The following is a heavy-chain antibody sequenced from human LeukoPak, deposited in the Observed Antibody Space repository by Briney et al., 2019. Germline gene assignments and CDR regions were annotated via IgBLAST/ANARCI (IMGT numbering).Heavy chain of an antibody. CDR2: ISGSDDT. CDR1: GFTFNTYA. Sequence: GGSLRLSCAASGFTFNTYAMSWVRQAPGKGLEWVSGISGSDDTYFANSVKGRFTISRDNSKNTLYLQLNSLRAEDTAVYYCAKQRRAGYNTNYYFDDWGQGTLVTVSS. V-gene: IGHV3-23*01. J-gene: IGHJ4*02. D-gene: IGHD5-24*01. CDR3: AKQRRAGYNTNYYFDD.